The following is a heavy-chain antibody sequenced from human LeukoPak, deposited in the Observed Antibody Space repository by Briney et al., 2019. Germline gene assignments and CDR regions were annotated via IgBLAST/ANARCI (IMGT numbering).Heavy chain of an antibody. CDR3: TWSGLKIES. V-gene: IGHV3-15*01. J-gene: IGHJ4*02. D-gene: IGHD3-3*01. Sequence: GGSLRLSCAASGFTFNSAWMSWVRQAPGKGLEWVAQIKTETDGGTTDYAAPVKGRFTISRDGSKNMVFLQMNSLKTDDTALYYCTWSGLKIESWGQGTLVTVSS. CDR2: IKTETDGGTT. CDR1: GFTFNSAW.